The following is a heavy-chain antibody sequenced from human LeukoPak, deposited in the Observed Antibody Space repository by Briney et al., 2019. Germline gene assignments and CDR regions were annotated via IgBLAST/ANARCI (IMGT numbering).Heavy chain of an antibody. Sequence: PGGSLRLSCAASGFTFSSYSMNWVRQAPGKGLEWVSAISGSGGSTYYADSVKGRFTISRDNSKNTLYLQMNSLRAEDTAVYYCASSRAVAGSNFDYWGQGTLVTVSS. CDR2: ISGSGGST. CDR1: GFTFSSYS. V-gene: IGHV3-23*01. J-gene: IGHJ4*02. CDR3: ASSRAVAGSNFDY. D-gene: IGHD6-19*01.